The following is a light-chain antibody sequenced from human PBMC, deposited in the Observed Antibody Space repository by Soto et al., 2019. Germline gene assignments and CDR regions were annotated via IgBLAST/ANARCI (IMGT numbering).Light chain of an antibody. CDR1: SSDIGAYNY. V-gene: IGLV2-8*01. CDR2: EVS. Sequence: QSALTQPPSASGSPGQSVTISCTGTSSDIGAYNYVSWYQQHPGKAPKLMIHEVSKRPSGVPDRFSGSKSGNTASLTVSGLQAEDEADSYCSSYAGSNDRWVFGGGTKVTVL. J-gene: IGLJ3*02. CDR3: SSYAGSNDRWV.